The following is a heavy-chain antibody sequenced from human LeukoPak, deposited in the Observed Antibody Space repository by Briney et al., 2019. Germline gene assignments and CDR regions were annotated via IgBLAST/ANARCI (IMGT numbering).Heavy chain of an antibody. D-gene: IGHD1-26*01. V-gene: IGHV3-21*01. Sequence: GGSLRLSGAASGFTFSTNNMNWVRQAQRKGLEWVSSISGSSSYIYYADSVKGRFSISRDNAKNSLYLQMNSLRAEDTAVYYCARDLLGWELHYFDYWGQGTLVTVSS. CDR2: ISGSSSYI. CDR3: ARDLLGWELHYFDY. J-gene: IGHJ4*02. CDR1: GFTFSTNN.